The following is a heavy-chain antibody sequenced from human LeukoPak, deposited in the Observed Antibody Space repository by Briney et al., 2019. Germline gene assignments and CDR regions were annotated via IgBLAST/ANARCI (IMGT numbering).Heavy chain of an antibody. J-gene: IGHJ4*02. CDR3: ARDLAVLGYFHFDY. V-gene: IGHV3-53*01. D-gene: IGHD3-22*01. Sequence: GGSLRLSCTVSGFTVSSDSMSWVRQAPGKGLEWVSFIYSGGSTHYSDSVKGRFTISRDNSKNTLYLQMNSLRAEDTAVYYCARDLAVLGYFHFDYWGQGTLVTVSS. CDR1: GFTVSSDS. CDR2: IYSGGST.